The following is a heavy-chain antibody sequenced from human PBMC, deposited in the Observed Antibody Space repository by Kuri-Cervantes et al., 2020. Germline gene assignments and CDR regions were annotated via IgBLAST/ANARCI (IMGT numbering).Heavy chain of an antibody. Sequence: ASVKVSCKASGYTFTSYYMHWVRQAPGQGLEWMGWISAHNGNTNYAQKLQGRVTMTTDTSTSTAYMELRSLRSDDTAVYYCATSVAGTVGHWGQGTLVTVSS. CDR3: ATSVAGTVGH. V-gene: IGHV1-18*04. J-gene: IGHJ5*02. CDR1: GYTFTSYY. D-gene: IGHD6-19*01. CDR2: ISAHNGNT.